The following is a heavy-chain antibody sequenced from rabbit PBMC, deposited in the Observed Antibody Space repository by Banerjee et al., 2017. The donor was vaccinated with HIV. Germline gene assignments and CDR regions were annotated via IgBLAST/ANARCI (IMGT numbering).Heavy chain of an antibody. J-gene: IGHJ4*01. CDR1: GFDFSSYG. CDR3: ARGIGGGSVGVGFNL. D-gene: IGHD5-1*01. CDR2: IDPVFGST. Sequence: QEQLVESGGGLVQPGGSLKLSCKASGFDFSSYGVSWVRQAPGKGLEWIGYIDPVFGSTYYASWAKGRFTISKTSSTTVTLELTSLTVADTATYFCARGIGGGSVGVGFNLWGPGTLVTVS. V-gene: IGHV1S39*01.